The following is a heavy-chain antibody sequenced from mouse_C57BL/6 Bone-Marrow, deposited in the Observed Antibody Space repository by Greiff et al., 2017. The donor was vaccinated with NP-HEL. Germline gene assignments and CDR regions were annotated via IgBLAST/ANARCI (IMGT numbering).Heavy chain of an antibody. V-gene: IGHV5-16*01. CDR2: INHDGSST. CDR3: AREDWDEDFDY. J-gene: IGHJ2*01. Sequence: EVKLVESEGGLVQPGSSMKLSCTASGFTFSDYYMAWVRQVPEKGLEWIANINHDGSSTYYLDSLKSRFTITRDNAKNILYLQMSSLKSEDTATYYCAREDWDEDFDYWGQGTTLTVSS. CDR1: GFTFSDYY. D-gene: IGHD4-1*01.